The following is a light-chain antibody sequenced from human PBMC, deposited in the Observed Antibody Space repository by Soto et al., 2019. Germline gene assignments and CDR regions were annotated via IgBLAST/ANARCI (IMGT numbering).Light chain of an antibody. CDR2: EVT. V-gene: IGLV2-8*01. Sequence: QSALTQPPSASGSPGQSVTISCTGTSSDVGGYNYVSWYQQYPGRAPKLMIYEVTKRPSGVPDRFSGSKSGNTASLTVSELQAEDEXDYYCSSYAASNNFYFVFGGGTQLTVL. CDR1: SSDVGGYNY. J-gene: IGLJ3*02. CDR3: SSYAASNNFYFV.